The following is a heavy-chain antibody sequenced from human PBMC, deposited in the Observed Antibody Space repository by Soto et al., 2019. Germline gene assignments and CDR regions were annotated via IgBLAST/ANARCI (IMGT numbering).Heavy chain of an antibody. D-gene: IGHD1-26*01. V-gene: IGHV4-59*08. CDR2: IYYSGST. Sequence: SETLSLTCTVSGDSVDNLYWSWIRQPPGKGLEWIGYIYYSGSTNYNPSLKSRVTISVDTSKNQFSLKLSSVTAADTAVYYCARRWGRTFDYWGQGTLVTVSS. CDR1: GDSVDNLY. CDR3: ARRWGRTFDY. J-gene: IGHJ4*02.